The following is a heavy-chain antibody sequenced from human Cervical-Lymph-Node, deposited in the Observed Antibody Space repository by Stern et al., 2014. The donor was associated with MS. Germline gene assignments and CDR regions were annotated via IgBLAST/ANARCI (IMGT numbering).Heavy chain of an antibody. CDR3: ARDLRIAPRRFDH. Sequence: VQLVESGGGVAQPGRSLRLSCAAPGFAFRSYAMHWVRQAPGKGLEWVAVLWFDGSNEYYADSVKGRFTISRDNSNNTLYLQMNSLRAEDTAVYFCARDLRIAPRRFDHWGQGTLVTVSS. CDR1: GFAFRSYA. CDR2: LWFDGSNE. V-gene: IGHV3-33*01. D-gene: IGHD6-6*01. J-gene: IGHJ4*02.